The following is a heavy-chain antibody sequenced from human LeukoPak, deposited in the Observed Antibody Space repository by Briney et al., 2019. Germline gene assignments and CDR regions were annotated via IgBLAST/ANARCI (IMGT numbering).Heavy chain of an antibody. J-gene: IGHJ5*02. D-gene: IGHD3-22*01. CDR3: ARKTMIVVVNWFDP. CDR2: INHSGST. CDR1: GGSFSGYY. V-gene: IGHV4-34*01. Sequence: SETLSLTCAVYGGSFSGYYWSWIRQPPGKGLEWIGEINHSGSTNYNPSLKSRVTISVDTSKNQFSLKLSSVAAADTAVYYCARKTMIVVVNWFDPWGQGTLVTVSS.